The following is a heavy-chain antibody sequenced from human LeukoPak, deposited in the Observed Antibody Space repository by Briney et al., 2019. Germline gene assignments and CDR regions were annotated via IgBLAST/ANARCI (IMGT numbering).Heavy chain of an antibody. Sequence: GGSLRLSCAASGFTFSSYWMHWVRQAPGKGLVWVSRINSDGSSTSYADSVKGRFTISRDNAKNTLYLQMNSLRAEDTAVYCCAKGGSPLTGYFDYWGQGTLVTVSS. D-gene: IGHD1-26*01. CDR2: INSDGSST. J-gene: IGHJ4*02. CDR1: GFTFSSYW. V-gene: IGHV3-74*01. CDR3: AKGGSPLTGYFDY.